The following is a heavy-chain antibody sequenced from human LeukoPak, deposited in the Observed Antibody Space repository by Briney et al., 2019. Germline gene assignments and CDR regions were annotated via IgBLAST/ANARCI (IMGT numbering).Heavy chain of an antibody. J-gene: IGHJ4*02. CDR3: GXXDRYYYDSKAFDY. CDR1: GYTLTGYY. CDR2: INPNSGGT. V-gene: IGHV1-2*02. D-gene: IGHD3-22*01. Sequence: ASVKVSCKASGYTLTGYYMHWVRQAPGQGLEWMGWINPNSGGTNYAQKFQGGVTMTRDTSISTAYMELSRLRSDDTAVYYCGXXDRYYYDSKAFDYWGQGTLVTVSS.